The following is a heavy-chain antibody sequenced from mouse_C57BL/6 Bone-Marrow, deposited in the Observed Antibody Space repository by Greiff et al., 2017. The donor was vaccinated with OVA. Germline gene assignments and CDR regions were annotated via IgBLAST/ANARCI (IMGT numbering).Heavy chain of an antibody. CDR2: IDPTDSET. CDR3: ARRGATGSSFDY. J-gene: IGHJ2*01. CDR1: GYTFTSYW. Sequence: VQLQQPGAELVRPGSSVKLSCKASGYTFTSYWMHWVKQRPIQGLEWIGNIDPTDSETHYNQKFKDKATLTVDKSSSTAYMQLSSLTSEVSAVDYCARRGATGSSFDYWGQGTTLTVSS. D-gene: IGHD1-1*01. V-gene: IGHV1-52*01.